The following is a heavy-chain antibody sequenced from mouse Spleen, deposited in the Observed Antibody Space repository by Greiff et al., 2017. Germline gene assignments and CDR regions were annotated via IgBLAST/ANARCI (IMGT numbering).Heavy chain of an antibody. Sequence: QVQLKQSGPGLVAPSQSLSITCTVSGFSLTSYGVDWVRQSPGKGLEWLGVIWGGGSTNYNSALKSKLSISKDNSKSQVFLKMNSLQADDTAIYYCARKGGNYVSAWFAYWGQGTLVTVSA. CDR3: ARKGGNYVSAWFAY. CDR1: GFSLTSYG. J-gene: IGHJ3*01. D-gene: IGHD2-1*01. V-gene: IGHV2-6*01. CDR2: IWGGGST.